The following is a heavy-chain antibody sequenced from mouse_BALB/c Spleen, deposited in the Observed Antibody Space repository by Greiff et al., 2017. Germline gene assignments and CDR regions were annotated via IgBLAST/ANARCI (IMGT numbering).Heavy chain of an antibody. CDR3: ARSLALFDY. CDR2: IYPGDGDT. Sequence: VKLQESGAELARPGASVKLSCKASGYTFTSYWMQWVKQRPGQGLEWIGAIYPGDGDTRYTQKFKGKATLTADKSSSTAYMQLSSLASEDSAVYYCARSLALFDYWGQGTTLTVSS. V-gene: IGHV1-87*01. J-gene: IGHJ2*01. CDR1: GYTFTSYW.